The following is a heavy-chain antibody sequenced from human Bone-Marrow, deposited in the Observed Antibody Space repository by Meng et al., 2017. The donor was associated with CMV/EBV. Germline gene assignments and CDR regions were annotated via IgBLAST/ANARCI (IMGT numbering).Heavy chain of an antibody. J-gene: IGHJ4*02. V-gene: IGHV3-66*01. CDR1: GFTVSSKY. CDR2: IYSGGST. Sequence: LRLSCAASGFTVSSKYMTWVRQAPGKGLEWVSLIYSGGSTVYAASVKGRFTISRDNPKNTLYLQMNSLRVEDTAVYYCARGDTAVDYWGQGTLVTVSS. D-gene: IGHD5-18*01. CDR3: ARGDTAVDY.